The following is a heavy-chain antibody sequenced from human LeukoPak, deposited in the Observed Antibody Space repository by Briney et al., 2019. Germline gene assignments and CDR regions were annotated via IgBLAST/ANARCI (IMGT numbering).Heavy chain of an antibody. V-gene: IGHV3-23*01. CDR2: TSGSGGST. CDR1: GFTFSSYA. Sequence: PGGSLTLSCAASGFTFSSYAMSWVRQAPGKGLEWVSATSGSGGSTYYADSVKGRFTISRDNSKNTLYLQMNSLRAEDTAVYYCAKDLNCGGDCYSGYYYGMDVWGQGTTVTVSS. D-gene: IGHD2-21*02. J-gene: IGHJ6*02. CDR3: AKDLNCGGDCYSGYYYGMDV.